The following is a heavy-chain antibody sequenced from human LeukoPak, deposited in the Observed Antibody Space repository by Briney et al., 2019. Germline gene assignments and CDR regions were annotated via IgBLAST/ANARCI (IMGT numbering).Heavy chain of an antibody. CDR3: ARDPTTSSWYQGYFDY. D-gene: IGHD6-13*01. Sequence: GGSLRLSCAASGFTFSSYGVHWVRQAPGKGLEWVAFIRYDGSNKYYADSVKGRFTISRDNSKNTLYLQMNSLRAEDTAVYYCARDPTTSSWYQGYFDYWGQGTLVTVSS. CDR1: GFTFSSYG. J-gene: IGHJ4*02. V-gene: IGHV3-30*02. CDR2: IRYDGSNK.